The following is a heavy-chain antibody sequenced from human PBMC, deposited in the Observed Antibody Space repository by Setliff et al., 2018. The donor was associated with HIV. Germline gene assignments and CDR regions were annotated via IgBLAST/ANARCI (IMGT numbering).Heavy chain of an antibody. J-gene: IGHJ2*01. D-gene: IGHD2-2*01. V-gene: IGHV4-61*09. Sequence: SETLSLTCTVSGGSISSGSYFWNWIRQPAGKGLEWIGHIYTTGSTNYNPSLKTRVTISADTSNNQFSLRLTSVTAADTAVYYCARGMQYQLLRNWYFDLWGRGTLVTVSS. CDR1: GGSISSGSYF. CDR3: ARGMQYQLLRNWYFDL. CDR2: IYTTGST.